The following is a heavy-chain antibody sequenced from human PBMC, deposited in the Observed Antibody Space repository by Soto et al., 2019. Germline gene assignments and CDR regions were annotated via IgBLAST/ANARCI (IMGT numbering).Heavy chain of an antibody. D-gene: IGHD3-10*01. CDR3: AKKYHYGSGTYLYYFDY. V-gene: IGHV3-23*01. CDR2: LSGGDDST. CDR1: GFTFSHFA. J-gene: IGHJ4*02. Sequence: EVQLLESGGGLVQPGGSLRLSCAASGFTFSHFAMSWVRQAPGKGLEWVSTLSGGDDSTYYADSVKDRFTISRDNSKNTLYLHLNSLRADDTAVYYCAKKYHYGSGTYLYYFDYWGQGTLVTVSS.